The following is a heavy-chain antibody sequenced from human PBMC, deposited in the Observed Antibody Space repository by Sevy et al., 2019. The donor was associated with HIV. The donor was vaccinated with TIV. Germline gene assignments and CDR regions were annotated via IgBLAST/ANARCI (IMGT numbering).Heavy chain of an antibody. CDR3: AKDILEASYYYDSSGYLGVSGGMDV. Sequence: GGSLRLSCAASGFTFDDYAMHWVRQAPGKGLEWVSGISWNSGSIGYADSVKGRFTISRDNAKNSLYLQMNSLGAEDTALYYCAKDILEASYYYDSSGYLGVSGGMDVWGQGTTVTVSS. CDR2: ISWNSGSI. J-gene: IGHJ6*02. D-gene: IGHD3-22*01. V-gene: IGHV3-9*01. CDR1: GFTFDDYA.